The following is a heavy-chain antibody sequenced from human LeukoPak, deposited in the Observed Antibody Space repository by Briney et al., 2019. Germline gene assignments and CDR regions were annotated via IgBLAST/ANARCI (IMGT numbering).Heavy chain of an antibody. CDR3: GKVAGKWILDC. CDR2: ISSNGGST. CDR1: GFTFNSYV. D-gene: IGHD5-12*01. V-gene: IGHV3-64*03. J-gene: IGHJ4*01. Sequence: GGSLRLSCAASGFTFNSYVMHWVRQAPGKGLEYVSAISSNGGSTYYADSVKGRFTISRDNSKNTLYLQMSSLSGEDTAVYYCGKVAGKWILDCWGHGTLVTVSS.